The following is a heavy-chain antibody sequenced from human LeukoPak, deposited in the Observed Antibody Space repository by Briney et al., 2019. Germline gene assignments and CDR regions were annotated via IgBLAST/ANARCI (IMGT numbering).Heavy chain of an antibody. CDR1: GFTFSSSA. J-gene: IGHJ4*02. CDR3: AKVFPYYDSSGRYFDY. CDR2: ITGSGGST. V-gene: IGHV3-23*01. Sequence: GGSLRLSCAASGFTFSSSAMSWVRQAPGKGLEWVSTITGSGGSTYYADSVKGRFTISRDNSKNMLYLQMNSLRAEDTAVYYCAKVFPYYDSSGRYFDYWGQGTLVTVSS. D-gene: IGHD3-22*01.